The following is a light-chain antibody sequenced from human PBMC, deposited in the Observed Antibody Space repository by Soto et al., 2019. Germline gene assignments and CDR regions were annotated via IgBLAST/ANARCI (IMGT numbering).Light chain of an antibody. V-gene: IGKV3-20*01. CDR3: QQYGSS. CDR2: GAS. CDR1: QSVSSSY. J-gene: IGKJ1*01. Sequence: EIALTQSPGTLSLSPGERATLSCRASQSVSSSYLAWYQQKPGQAPRLLIYGASSRATGIPDRFSGSGSGTDFTLTISRLEPEDFAVYYCQQYGSSFGQGTKV.